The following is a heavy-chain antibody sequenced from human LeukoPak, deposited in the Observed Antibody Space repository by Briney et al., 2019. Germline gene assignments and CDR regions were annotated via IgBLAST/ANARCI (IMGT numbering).Heavy chain of an antibody. D-gene: IGHD5/OR15-5a*01. CDR3: ARALRAVRGYYFDY. Sequence: PGGSLRLSCAASGFTFSSYGMSWVRQAPGKGLEWVSAISGSGDTTYYADSVKGRFTLSRDNAKNSLYLQMNSLRAEDTAVYYCARALRAVRGYYFDYWGQGNLVTVSS. CDR1: GFTFSSYG. V-gene: IGHV3-23*01. J-gene: IGHJ4*02. CDR2: ISGSGDTT.